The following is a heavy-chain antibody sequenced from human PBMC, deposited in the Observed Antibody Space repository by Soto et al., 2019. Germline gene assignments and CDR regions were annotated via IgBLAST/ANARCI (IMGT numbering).Heavy chain of an antibody. CDR3: TTGSVEGV. CDR2: IKTNTEGGTT. D-gene: IGHD2-15*01. CDR1: GLTISNAW. J-gene: IGHJ6*02. Sequence: EVQLVESGGGFIYPGGSLRLSCAASGLTISNAWMNWVRQAPGKGLEWVGRIKTNTEGGTTHYDAAVKGRFTVSRDDSNNPLYLQMNRLKPEDTAVYYCTTGSVEGVWGQGTTVTVSS. V-gene: IGHV3-15*07.